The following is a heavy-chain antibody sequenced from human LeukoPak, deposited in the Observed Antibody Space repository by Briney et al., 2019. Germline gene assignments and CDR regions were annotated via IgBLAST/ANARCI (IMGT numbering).Heavy chain of an antibody. CDR1: GFIFSNYG. V-gene: IGHV3-21*01. J-gene: IGHJ6*03. D-gene: IGHD6-13*01. CDR3: ASEGLYSSSWTVYYYYYMDV. Sequence: PGGSLRLSCAASGFIFSNYGMQWVRQAPGKGREGGSSISSSSSYIYYAASVKGRFTISSDNAKNLLYPQMNSLRAEDTAVYYCASEGLYSSSWTVYYYYYMDVWGKGTTVTVSS. CDR2: ISSSSSYI.